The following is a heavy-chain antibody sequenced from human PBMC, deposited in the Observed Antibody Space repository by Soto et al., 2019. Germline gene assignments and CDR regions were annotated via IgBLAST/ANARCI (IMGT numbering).Heavy chain of an antibody. CDR1: GFTFSNAW. Sequence: GSLRLSCAASGFTFSNAWMSWVRQAPGKGLEWVGRIKSKTDGGTTDYAAPVKGRFTISRDDSKNTLYLQMNSLKTEDTAVYYCTNRQYDILTGYDAFDIWGQGTMVTVSS. CDR3: TNRQYDILTGYDAFDI. J-gene: IGHJ3*02. CDR2: IKSKTDGGTT. D-gene: IGHD3-9*01. V-gene: IGHV3-15*01.